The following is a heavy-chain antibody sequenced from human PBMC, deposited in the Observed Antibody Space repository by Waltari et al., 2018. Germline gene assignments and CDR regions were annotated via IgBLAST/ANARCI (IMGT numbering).Heavy chain of an antibody. D-gene: IGHD6-19*01. CDR3: ARDRDSSGWANWFDP. CDR2: IIPIFGTE. J-gene: IGHJ5*02. Sequence: QVQLVQSGAEVKKPGASVKVSCKASGYTFPSYYMHWVRQATGKGFEWMGRIIPIFGTENYAQKFKGRVTITADKSTSTAYMELSSLRSEDTAVYYCARDRDSSGWANWFDPWGQGTLVTVSA. V-gene: IGHV1-69*06. CDR1: GYTFPSYY.